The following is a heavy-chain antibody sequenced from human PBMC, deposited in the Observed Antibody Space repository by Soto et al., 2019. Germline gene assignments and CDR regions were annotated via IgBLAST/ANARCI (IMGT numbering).Heavy chain of an antibody. J-gene: IGHJ3*02. D-gene: IGHD2-15*01. CDR2: IVVGSGNT. Sequence: ASVKVSCKASGFTFTSSAVRWVRQARGQRLEWIGWIVVGSGNTNYAQKFQERVTITRDMSTSTAYMELSSLRSEDTAVYYCAADLRLGYCSGGSCRSDAFDIWG. CDR1: GFTFTSSA. CDR3: AADLRLGYCSGGSCRSDAFDI. V-gene: IGHV1-58*01.